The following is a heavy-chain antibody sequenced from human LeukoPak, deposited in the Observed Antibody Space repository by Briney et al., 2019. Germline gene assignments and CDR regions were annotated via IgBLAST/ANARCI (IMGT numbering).Heavy chain of an antibody. Sequence: GGSLRLSCAASGFTFSSYAMHWVRQAPGKGLEYVSAISSSGGSTFYANSVKGRFTISRDNLKNTLYLQMGSLRAEDMALYYCVRRAPGFSSGWLDYWGQGTLVTVSS. CDR2: ISSSGGST. CDR1: GFTFSSYA. J-gene: IGHJ4*02. CDR3: VRRAPGFSSGWLDY. V-gene: IGHV3-64*01. D-gene: IGHD6-19*01.